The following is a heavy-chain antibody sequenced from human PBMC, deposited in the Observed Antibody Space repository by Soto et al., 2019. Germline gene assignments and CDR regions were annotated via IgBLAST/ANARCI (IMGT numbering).Heavy chain of an antibody. Sequence: GGSLRLSCAASGFTFSSCAMHWVRQAPGKGLEWVAVISYDGSNKCYADSVKGRFTVSRDNSKNTLYLQVNSLRAEDTAVYYCARSSGSAYWFDPWGQGTLVTVSS. CDR2: ISYDGSNK. CDR3: ARSSGSAYWFDP. J-gene: IGHJ5*02. CDR1: GFTFSSCA. D-gene: IGHD6-6*01. V-gene: IGHV3-30-3*01.